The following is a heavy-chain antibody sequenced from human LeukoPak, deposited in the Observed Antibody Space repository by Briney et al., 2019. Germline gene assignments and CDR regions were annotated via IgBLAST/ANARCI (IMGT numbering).Heavy chain of an antibody. CDR3: AREISHGSGSHSFDT. V-gene: IGHV3-48*04. D-gene: IGHD3-10*01. Sequence: GGSRRLSCAAAGFTFSSYSMKWVRQAAGKGREWVSYMSISGSTIHYADSVKGRFTISRDNAKNSLYLQMNSLRAEDTAVYFCAREISHGSGSHSFDTWGQGILVTVSS. CDR2: MSISGSTI. J-gene: IGHJ5*02. CDR1: GFTFSSYS.